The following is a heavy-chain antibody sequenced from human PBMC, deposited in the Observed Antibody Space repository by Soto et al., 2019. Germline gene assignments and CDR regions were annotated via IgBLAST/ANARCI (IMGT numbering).Heavy chain of an antibody. J-gene: IGHJ5*02. V-gene: IGHV3-74*01. D-gene: IGHD3-16*01. CDR2: INTDGGST. Sequence: VQLVESGGALVQPGGSLRLSCAASGFTFDKYWMHWARQTPGKGLVWVSRINTDGGSTTYADSVKGRFTISRDNAKNRVNLEMNSLSAEDTGLYYCAGMFGLARLDNWFDPWGQGTLVTVSS. CDR3: AGMFGLARLDNWFDP. CDR1: GFTFDKYW.